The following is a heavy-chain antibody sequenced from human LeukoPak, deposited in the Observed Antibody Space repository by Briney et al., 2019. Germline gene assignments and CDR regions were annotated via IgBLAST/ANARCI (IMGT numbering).Heavy chain of an antibody. CDR3: AKSPHVQVLVYYLDP. Sequence: GGSLRLSGAASGFTFSSYAMSWVGQAPGKGLEGVSSLRGSGGSTHYADSVKGRFTISRDNSKNTLYLQMNSLRAEDTAVYYCAKSPHVQVLVYYLDPWGQGTLVTVSS. CDR2: LRGSGGST. V-gene: IGHV3-23*01. D-gene: IGHD3-22*01. J-gene: IGHJ5*02. CDR1: GFTFSSYA.